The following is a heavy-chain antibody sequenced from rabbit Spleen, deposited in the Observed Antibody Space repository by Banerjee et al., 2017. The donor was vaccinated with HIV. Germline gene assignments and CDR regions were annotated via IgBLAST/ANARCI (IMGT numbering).Heavy chain of an antibody. CDR3: ARDTASSFSSYGMDL. J-gene: IGHJ6*01. V-gene: IGHV1S40*01. CDR1: GFDFSSNA. Sequence: QSLEESGGGLVQPGASLTLTCKASGFDFSSNAMCWVRQAPGKGPEWIACIDAGSSGFTYFATWAKGRFAISKTSSTTVTLQMIRLTAADTATYFCARDTASSFSSYGMDLWGQGTLVTVS. D-gene: IGHD8-1*01. CDR2: IDAGSSGFT.